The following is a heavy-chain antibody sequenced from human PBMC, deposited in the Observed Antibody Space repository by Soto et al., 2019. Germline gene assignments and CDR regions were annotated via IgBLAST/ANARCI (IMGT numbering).Heavy chain of an antibody. Sequence: EVQLVESGGGLVKPGGSLRLSCAASGFTFSSYSMNWVRQAPGKGLEWVSSISSSGSYIYYADSVMGRFTISRDNAKNSLHLQMNSLRDEDTAVYYCAGQITVTTTTFNFAHWGQGTLVTVSS. J-gene: IGHJ4*02. CDR2: ISSSGSYI. CDR3: AGQITVTTTTFNFAH. V-gene: IGHV3-21*01. D-gene: IGHD4-17*01. CDR1: GFTFSSYS.